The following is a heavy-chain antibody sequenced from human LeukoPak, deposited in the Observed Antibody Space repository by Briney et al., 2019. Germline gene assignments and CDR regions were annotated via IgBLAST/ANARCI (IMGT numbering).Heavy chain of an antibody. D-gene: IGHD2-21*01. J-gene: IGHJ6*03. CDR2: ISWNSGSI. CDR1: GFTFDDYA. Sequence: GGSLRLSCAASGFTFDDYAMHWVRQAPGKGLEWVSGISWNSGSIGYADSVKGRFTISRDNAKNSLYLQMNSLRAEDTAVYYCARSNSRDYMDVWGKGTTVTVSS. CDR3: ARSNSRDYMDV. V-gene: IGHV3-9*01.